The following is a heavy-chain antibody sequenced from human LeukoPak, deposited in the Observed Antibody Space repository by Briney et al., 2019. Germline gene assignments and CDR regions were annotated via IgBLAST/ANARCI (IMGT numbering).Heavy chain of an antibody. CDR2: ISNTGAT. Sequence: SETLSLTCTVYGRSLSSYYWSWIRQPPGKGREWIGSISNTGATKYSPSLQRRGTISADTSKNQFSLKHSAVTAADTPQDYGASSNVRRGVVITGYYFVDWGQGSLVTVCS. V-gene: IGHV4-59*01. D-gene: IGHD3-10*01. CDR1: GRSLSSYY. CDR3: ASSNVRRGVVITGYYFVD. J-gene: IGHJ4*02.